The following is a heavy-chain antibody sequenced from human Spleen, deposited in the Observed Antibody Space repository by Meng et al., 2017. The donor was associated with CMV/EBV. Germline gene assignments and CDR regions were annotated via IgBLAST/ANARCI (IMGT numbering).Heavy chain of an antibody. J-gene: IGHJ3*02. V-gene: IGHV5-51*01. CDR1: GYKFTNNW. CDR3: ARGAYCGGDCSAAGAFDI. Sequence: GESLKISCKGSGYKFTNNWIGWVRQMPGKGLEWMGNIYPGDSDTRYSPSFQGQVTISADKSISPAYLQWSSLKASDTAIYYCARGAYCGGDCSAAGAFDIWGQGTMVTVSS. CDR2: IYPGDSDT. D-gene: IGHD2-21*01.